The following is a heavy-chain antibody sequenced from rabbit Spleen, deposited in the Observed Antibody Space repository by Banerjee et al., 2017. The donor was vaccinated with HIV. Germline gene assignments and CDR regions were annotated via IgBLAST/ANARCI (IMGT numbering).Heavy chain of an antibody. CDR2: IYPGSSGST. CDR1: GFSFSSTYY. J-gene: IGHJ6*01. CDR3: ARDTGSSFSTYGMDL. V-gene: IGHV1S40*01. Sequence: QSLEESGGDLVKPGASLTLTCTASGFSFSSTYYMCWVRQAPGKGLEWIACIYPGSSGSTYSANWAKGRFTISETSSTTVTLQMTSLTAADTATYFCARDTGSSFSTYGMDLWGPGPLVTVS. D-gene: IGHD8-1*01.